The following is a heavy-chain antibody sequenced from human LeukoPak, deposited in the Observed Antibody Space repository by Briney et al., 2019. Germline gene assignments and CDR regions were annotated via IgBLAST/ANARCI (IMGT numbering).Heavy chain of an antibody. V-gene: IGHV3-30*18. Sequence: GRSLRLSCAASGFTFSSYATHWVRQAPGGRVERGVVISYNGGNKYYADSVKGRFTISRDNSKNTLYLQMNSLRAEDTAVYYCAKRYDFWSGSPVDYWGQGTLVTVSS. J-gene: IGHJ4*02. D-gene: IGHD3-3*01. CDR3: AKRYDFWSGSPVDY. CDR1: GFTFSSYA. CDR2: ISYNGGNK.